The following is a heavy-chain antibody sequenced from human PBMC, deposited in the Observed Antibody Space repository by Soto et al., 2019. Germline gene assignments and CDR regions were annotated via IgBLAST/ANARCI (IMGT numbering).Heavy chain of an antibody. CDR2: IYYSGTT. D-gene: IGHD6-6*01. J-gene: IGHJ6*02. CDR3: AREHIAARPMVGYYYYAMDV. Sequence: SETLSLTCTVSGLSIKTGGYYWTWIRQNPERGLEWIGYIYYSGTTYLNPSLESRISMSVDLSMNQFSMRLRSVTDADTAVYYCAREHIAARPMVGYYYYAMDVRCQGTTVTVS. V-gene: IGHV4-31*03. CDR1: GLSIKTGGYY.